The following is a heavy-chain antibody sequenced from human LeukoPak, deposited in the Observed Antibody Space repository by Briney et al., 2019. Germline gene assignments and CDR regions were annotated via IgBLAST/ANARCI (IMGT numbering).Heavy chain of an antibody. CDR3: ARAPVVVIALDAFDI. CDR2: IYYSGST. D-gene: IGHD3-22*01. Sequence: SETLSLTCTVSGGSISSSSYYWGWIRQPPGKGLEWIGYIYYSGSTNYNPSLKSRVTISVDTSKNQFSLKLSSVTAADTAVYYCARAPVVVIALDAFDIWGQGTMVTVSS. CDR1: GGSISSSSYY. V-gene: IGHV4-61*05. J-gene: IGHJ3*02.